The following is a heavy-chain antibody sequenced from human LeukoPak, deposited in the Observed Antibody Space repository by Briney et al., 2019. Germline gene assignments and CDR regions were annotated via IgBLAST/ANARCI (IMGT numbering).Heavy chain of an antibody. Sequence: PGGSLRLSCAASGFTFSSYWMSWVRQAPGKGLEWVANIKQDGSEKYYVDSVKGRFTISRDNAKNSLYLQMNSLRDEDTAVYYCARSRSSTSPYYFDYWGQGTLVTVSS. CDR3: ARSRSSTSPYYFDY. CDR2: IKQDGSEK. CDR1: GFTFSSYW. V-gene: IGHV3-7*01. J-gene: IGHJ4*02. D-gene: IGHD2-2*01.